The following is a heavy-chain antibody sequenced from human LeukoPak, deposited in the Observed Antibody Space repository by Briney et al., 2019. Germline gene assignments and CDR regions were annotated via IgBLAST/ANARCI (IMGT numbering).Heavy chain of an antibody. CDR2: IIPIFGTA. J-gene: IGHJ6*02. CDR3: ARDLLLWFGETYYYYGMDV. Sequence: SVKVSCKASGGTFSSYAISWVRQAPGQGLEWMGGIIPIFGTANYAQKFQGRVTITADESTSTAYMELSSLRSEDTAVYYCARDLLLWFGETYYYYGMDVWGQGTTVTVSS. V-gene: IGHV1-69*01. D-gene: IGHD3-10*01. CDR1: GGTFSSYA.